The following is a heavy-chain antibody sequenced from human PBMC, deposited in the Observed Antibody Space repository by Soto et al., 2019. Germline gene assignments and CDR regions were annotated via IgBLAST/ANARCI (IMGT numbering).Heavy chain of an antibody. J-gene: IGHJ5*02. V-gene: IGHV4-4*02. CDR3: ARGAVVLVPAAIWISNWFDP. Sequence: SETLSLTCAVSGGSISSSNWWSWVRQPPGKGLEWIGEIYHSGSTNYNPSLKSRVTISVDKSKNQFSLKLSSVTAADTAVYYCARGAVVLVPAAIWISNWFDPWGQGTLVTVSS. CDR1: GGSISSSNW. D-gene: IGHD2-2*01. CDR2: IYHSGST.